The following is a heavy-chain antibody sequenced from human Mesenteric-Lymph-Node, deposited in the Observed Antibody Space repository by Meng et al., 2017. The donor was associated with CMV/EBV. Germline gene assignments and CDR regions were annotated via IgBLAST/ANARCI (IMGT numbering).Heavy chain of an antibody. CDR2: INHSGST. CDR1: GGSFSGYY. CDR3: AKDPTPIVVVPAASNWFDP. J-gene: IGHJ5*02. D-gene: IGHD2-2*01. V-gene: IGHV4-34*01. Sequence: SQTLSLTCAVYGGSFSGYYWSWIRQPPGKGLEWIGEINHSGSTNYNPSLKSRVTISVDTPKNQFSLKLSSVTAADTAVYYCAKDPTPIVVVPAASNWFDPWGQGTLVTVSS.